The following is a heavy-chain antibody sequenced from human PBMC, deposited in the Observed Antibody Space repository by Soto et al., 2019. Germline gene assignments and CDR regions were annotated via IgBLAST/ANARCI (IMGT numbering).Heavy chain of an antibody. Sequence: GASVKVSWKASGGTFSSYAISWVRQAPGQGLEWMGGIIPIFGTANYAQKFQGRVTITADESTSTAYMEPSSLRSEDTAVYYCASPHYDFWSGNLYYHYGMAVWGQGTTVTVSS. J-gene: IGHJ6*02. CDR2: IIPIFGTA. CDR3: ASPHYDFWSGNLYYHYGMAV. CDR1: GGTFSSYA. D-gene: IGHD3-3*01. V-gene: IGHV1-69*13.